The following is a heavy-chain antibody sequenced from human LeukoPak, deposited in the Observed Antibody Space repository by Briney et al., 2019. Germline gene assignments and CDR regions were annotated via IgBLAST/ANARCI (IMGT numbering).Heavy chain of an antibody. CDR2: IYYSGST. D-gene: IGHD2-2*01. V-gene: IGHV4-39*07. J-gene: IGHJ6*02. CDR1: GGSISSSSYY. Sequence: SETLSLTCTVSGGSISSSSYYWGWIRQPPGKGLEWIGSIYYSGSTYYNPSLKSRVTISVDTSKNQFSLKLSSVTAADTAVYYCARVKRHYCSSTSCSTFYYYYGMDVWGQGTTVTVSS. CDR3: ARVKRHYCSSTSCSTFYYYYGMDV.